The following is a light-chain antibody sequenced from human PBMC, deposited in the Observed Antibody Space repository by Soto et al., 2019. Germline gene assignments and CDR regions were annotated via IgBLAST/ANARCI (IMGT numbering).Light chain of an antibody. V-gene: IGKV3-15*01. Sequence: EIVMTQSPGTLSVSPWERATLSCRASQSISSNLAWYQQKPGQAPRLLIYGASTRATGIPARFSGSGSGTEFTLTISSLQSEDFAVYYCQQYNNWPYTFGQGTKVDIK. CDR1: QSISSN. J-gene: IGKJ2*01. CDR3: QQYNNWPYT. CDR2: GAS.